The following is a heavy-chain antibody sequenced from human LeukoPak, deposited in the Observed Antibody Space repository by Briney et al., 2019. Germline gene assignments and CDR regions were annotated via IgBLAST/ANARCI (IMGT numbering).Heavy chain of an antibody. CDR2: IYTSGST. V-gene: IGHV4-4*07. CDR1: GGSISSYY. Sequence: PSETLSLTCTVSGGSISSYYWSWIRQPAGKGLEWIGRIYTSGSTNYNPSLKSRVTMSVDTSKNQFSLKLSSVTAADTAVYYCARVKYSSPTVGYGMDVWGQGTTVTVSS. CDR3: ARVKYSSPTVGYGMDV. J-gene: IGHJ6*02. D-gene: IGHD6-13*01.